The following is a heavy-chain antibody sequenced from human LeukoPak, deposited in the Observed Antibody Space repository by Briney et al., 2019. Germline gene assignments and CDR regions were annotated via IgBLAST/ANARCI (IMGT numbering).Heavy chain of an antibody. CDR1: GGSISSGGYS. CDR3: ARGAYGDYLEDYYYGMDV. V-gene: IGHV4-30-2*01. D-gene: IGHD4-17*01. Sequence: SETLSLTCAVSGGSISSGGYSWSWIRQPPGKGLEWIGYIYHSGSTYYNPSFKSRVTISVDRSKNQFSLKLSSVTAADTAVYYCARGAYGDYLEDYYYGMDVWGQGTTVTVSS. J-gene: IGHJ6*02. CDR2: IYHSGST.